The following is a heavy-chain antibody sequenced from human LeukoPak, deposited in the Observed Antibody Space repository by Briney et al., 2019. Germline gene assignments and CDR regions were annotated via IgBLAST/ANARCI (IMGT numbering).Heavy chain of an antibody. CDR2: ISYDGSNK. V-gene: IGHV3-30*18. Sequence: GGSLRLSCAASGFTLSVYGMHWVRQAPGKGLEWVAVISYDGSNKYYADSVKGRFTISRDNSNNTLYLQMDSLGTEDTAVYYCAKDDWIFSKVFDIWGQGTMVTVSS. J-gene: IGHJ3*02. CDR3: AKDDWIFSKVFDI. D-gene: IGHD2-2*03. CDR1: GFTLSVYG.